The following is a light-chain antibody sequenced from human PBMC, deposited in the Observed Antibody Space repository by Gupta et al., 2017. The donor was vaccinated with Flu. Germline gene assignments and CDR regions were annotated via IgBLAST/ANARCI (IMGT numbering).Light chain of an antibody. J-gene: IGKJ1*01. CDR3: QQSYSTPWT. Sequence: PSSLSASVGDRVTITCRARQSISSYLNWYQQKPGKSPKLLIYAASSLQSGVPSRFSGSGSGTDFTLTISSLQPEDFATYYCQQSYSTPWTFGQGTKVEIK. CDR2: AAS. V-gene: IGKV1-39*01. CDR1: QSISSY.